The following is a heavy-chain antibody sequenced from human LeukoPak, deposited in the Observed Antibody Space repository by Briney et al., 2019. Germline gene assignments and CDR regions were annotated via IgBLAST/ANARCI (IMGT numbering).Heavy chain of an antibody. Sequence: ASVKVSCKASGYTFTGYYLHWVRQAPGQGLEWMGRINPNSGDTNYAQKFQGRVTMTRDTSISTAYMELSGLRSDDTAVYYCARGHPDCSGGSCYSWGQGTLVTVSS. V-gene: IGHV1-2*06. CDR3: ARGHPDCSGGSCYS. CDR2: INPNSGDT. D-gene: IGHD2-15*01. CDR1: GYTFTGYY. J-gene: IGHJ4*02.